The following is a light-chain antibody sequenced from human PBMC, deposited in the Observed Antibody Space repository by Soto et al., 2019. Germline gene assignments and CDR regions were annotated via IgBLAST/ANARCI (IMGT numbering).Light chain of an antibody. CDR3: QQRASWPIT. Sequence: EIVLTQSPATLSLSPGERATLSCRASQSVHKYLIWYQQKPGQAPRLLISDASDRATGIPARFSGSGSGTDFTLTISSLEPEDFAVYYCQQRASWPITFGQGTRLEIK. V-gene: IGKV3-11*01. CDR2: DAS. J-gene: IGKJ5*01. CDR1: QSVHKY.